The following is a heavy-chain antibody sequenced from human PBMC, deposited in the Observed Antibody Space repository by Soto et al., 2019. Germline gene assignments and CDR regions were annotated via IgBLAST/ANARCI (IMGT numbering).Heavy chain of an antibody. CDR2: ISSSGSTI. V-gene: IGHV3-48*03. CDR1: GFTFSSYE. Sequence: EVQLVESGGGLVQPGGSLRLSCAASGFTFSSYEMNWVRQAPGKGLEWGSYISSSGSTIYYADSVKGRFTISRDNAKNSLYLQMNSLRAEDTAVYYCARGKTTVTFMDVWGQGTTVTVSS. D-gene: IGHD4-17*01. J-gene: IGHJ6*02. CDR3: ARGKTTVTFMDV.